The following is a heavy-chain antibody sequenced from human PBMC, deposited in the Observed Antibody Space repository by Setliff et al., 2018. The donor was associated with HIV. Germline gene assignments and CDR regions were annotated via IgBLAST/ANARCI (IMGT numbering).Heavy chain of an antibody. CDR2: THPSGGSP. V-gene: IGHV1-46*01. D-gene: IGHD1-1*01. Sequence: ASVKVSCKASGYSFTRYYMHWVRQAPGQGLEWMGITHPSGGSPNYAQKFQGRVTMTRDMSTSTVYMELSSLRSEDTAVYYCARNAGLEPNWFDPWGQGTLVTVSS. CDR3: ARNAGLEPNWFDP. J-gene: IGHJ5*02. CDR1: GYSFTRYY.